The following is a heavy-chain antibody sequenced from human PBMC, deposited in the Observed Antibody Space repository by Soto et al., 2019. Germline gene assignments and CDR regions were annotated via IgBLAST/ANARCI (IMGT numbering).Heavy chain of an antibody. CDR3: ARILFGRSVAGGYFYMDV. Sequence: HVTLKESGPVLVKPTETLTLTCTVSGFSLSNGKVGVSWIRQPPGKALEWLAHIFSNDEKSYRTSLKSRLTISEDTSKSQVVLTMTNVDPVDTATYYCARILFGRSVAGGYFYMDVWGKGTTVTLSS. CDR1: GFSLSNGKVG. D-gene: IGHD6-19*01. CDR2: IFSNDEK. V-gene: IGHV2-26*01. J-gene: IGHJ6*03.